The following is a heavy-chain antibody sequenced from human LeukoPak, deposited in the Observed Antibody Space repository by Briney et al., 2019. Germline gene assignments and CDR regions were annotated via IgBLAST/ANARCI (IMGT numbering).Heavy chain of an antibody. CDR2: ISGSGGST. CDR1: GFTFSSYA. J-gene: IGHJ4*02. V-gene: IGHV3-23*01. Sequence: PGGSLRLSCAASGFTFSSYAMSWVRQAPGKGLEWVSDISGSGGSTYYADSVKGRFTISRDNSKNTLYVQMNSLRAEDTAVYYCAKDNSMVRGVSLSPFDYWGQGTLVTVSS. D-gene: IGHD3-10*01. CDR3: AKDNSMVRGVSLSPFDY.